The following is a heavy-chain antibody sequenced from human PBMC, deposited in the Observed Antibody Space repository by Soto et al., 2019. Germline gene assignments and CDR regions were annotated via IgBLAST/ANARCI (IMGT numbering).Heavy chain of an antibody. CDR2: ISGSGGST. V-gene: IGHV3-23*01. CDR3: XXXXXXXXVVVAASFDY. D-gene: IGHD2-15*01. Sequence: EVQLLESGGGLVQPGGSLRLSCAASGFTFSSYAMSWVRQAPGKGLEWVSAISGSGGSTYYADSVKGRFTISRDNSKNTLYLXXXXXRXXXTXXXXXXXXXXXXXVVVAASFDYWGQGTLVTVSS. J-gene: IGHJ4*02. CDR1: GFTFSSYA.